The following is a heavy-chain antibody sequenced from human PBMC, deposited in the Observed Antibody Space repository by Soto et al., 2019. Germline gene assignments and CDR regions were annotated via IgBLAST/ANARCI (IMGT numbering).Heavy chain of an antibody. Sequence: SETLSLTCTVSGGSISSSSYYWGWIRQPPGKGLEWIGSIYYSGSTYYNPSLKSRVTISVDTSKNQFSLKLSSVTAADTAVYYCASTATRYYYDSSGYYPFDYWGQGALVTVSS. CDR1: GGSISSSSYY. CDR3: ASTATRYYYDSSGYYPFDY. V-gene: IGHV4-39*07. J-gene: IGHJ4*02. D-gene: IGHD3-22*01. CDR2: IYYSGST.